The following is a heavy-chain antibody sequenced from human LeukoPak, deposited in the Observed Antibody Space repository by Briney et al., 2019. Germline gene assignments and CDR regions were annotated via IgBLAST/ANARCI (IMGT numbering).Heavy chain of an antibody. CDR2: ISTDGSST. J-gene: IGHJ6*02. V-gene: IGHV3-74*01. Sequence: PGGSLRLSCAASGFTFSSYWMHWVRQAPGKGLVWVSRISTDGSSTTYADPVKGRFTISRDNAKNTLYLQMNSLRAEDTAVYYCARGAVVTVYYYTIDVWGQGTTVTVSS. CDR3: ARGAVVTVYYYTIDV. D-gene: IGHD2-21*02. CDR1: GFTFSSYW.